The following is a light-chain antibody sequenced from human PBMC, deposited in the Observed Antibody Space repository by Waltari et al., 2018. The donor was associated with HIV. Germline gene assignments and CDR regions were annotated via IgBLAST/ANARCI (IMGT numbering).Light chain of an antibody. J-gene: IGLJ3*02. Sequence: QSVLTQPPSASGPPGQRVTLSCSGISSNIGSNAVNWYQQLPETAPKLLIYDTNRRPSGVSDRFSASKSGTSASRAITGLQSEDEADYYCATWDDRVSGWVFGGGTKLTVL. CDR1: SSNIGSNA. V-gene: IGLV1-44*01. CDR3: ATWDDRVSGWV. CDR2: DTN.